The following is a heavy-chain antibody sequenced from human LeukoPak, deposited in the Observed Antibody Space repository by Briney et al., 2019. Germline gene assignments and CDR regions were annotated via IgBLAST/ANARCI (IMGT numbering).Heavy chain of an antibody. J-gene: IGHJ4*02. Sequence: GGSLRLSCAASGFAFSTYTMNWVRQAPGKGLERISCINSASSDIYYADSVWGRFTISRDNAQKTLYLQMNSLRGEDTAVYYCARIMDGEFRTLDYWGQGTLVTVFS. D-gene: IGHD2-8*01. CDR3: ARIMDGEFRTLDY. CDR2: INSASSDI. CDR1: GFAFSTYT. V-gene: IGHV3-21*01.